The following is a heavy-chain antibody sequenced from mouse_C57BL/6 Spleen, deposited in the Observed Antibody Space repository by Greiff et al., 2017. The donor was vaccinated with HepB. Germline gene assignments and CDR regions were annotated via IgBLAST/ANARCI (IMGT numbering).Heavy chain of an antibody. V-gene: IGHV1-61*01. CDR2: IYPSDSET. CDR3: ARGCPYYYGSSYWYFDV. J-gene: IGHJ1*03. CDR1: GYTFTSYW. D-gene: IGHD1-1*01. Sequence: QVQLQQPGAELVRPGSSVKLSCKASGYTFTSYWMDWVKQRPGQGLEWIGNIYPSDSETHYNQKFKDKATLTVDKSSSTAYMQLSSLTSEYSAVYYCARGCPYYYGSSYWYFDVWGTGTTVTVSS.